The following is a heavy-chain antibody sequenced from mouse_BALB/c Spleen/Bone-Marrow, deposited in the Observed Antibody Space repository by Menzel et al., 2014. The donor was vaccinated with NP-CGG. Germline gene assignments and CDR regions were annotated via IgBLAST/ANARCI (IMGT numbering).Heavy chain of an antibody. CDR3: ARDNYGSIVFDY. CDR2: IWAGGST. Sequence: VQLQQSGPGLVAPSQSLSITCSVSGFSLTSYGVHWVRQPPGKGLEWLGVIWAGGSTNYNSALMSRLSISKDNSKSQVFLKMNSLQTDDTAMYYCARDNYGSIVFDYWGQGTTLTVSS. D-gene: IGHD1-1*01. J-gene: IGHJ2*01. V-gene: IGHV2-9*02. CDR1: GFSLTSYG.